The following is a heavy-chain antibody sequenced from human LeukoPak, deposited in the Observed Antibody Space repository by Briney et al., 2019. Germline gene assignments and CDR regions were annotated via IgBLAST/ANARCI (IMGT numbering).Heavy chain of an antibody. V-gene: IGHV4-61*09. J-gene: IGHJ3*02. CDR2: ISNTGST. CDR3: ARDLFVVTRRDAFNI. Sequence: PSQTLSLTCTVSGGSITSDTYYWNWIRQPAGKGLEWIGHISNTGSTNYNPSLKSRVTISIDTSKNQFSLKLSSVTAADTALYYCARDLFVVTRRDAFNIWGQGTMVTVSS. D-gene: IGHD4-23*01. CDR1: GGSITSDTYY.